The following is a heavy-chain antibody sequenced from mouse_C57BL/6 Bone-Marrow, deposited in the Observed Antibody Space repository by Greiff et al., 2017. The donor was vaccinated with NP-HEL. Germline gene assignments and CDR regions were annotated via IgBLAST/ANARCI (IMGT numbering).Heavy chain of an antibody. V-gene: IGHV1-80*01. CDR2: IYPGDGDT. CDR1: GYAFSSYW. D-gene: IGHD1-1*01. CDR3: ARSLYYYGSNWYFDV. J-gene: IGHJ1*03. Sequence: VKLMESGAELVKPGASVKISCKASGYAFSSYWMNWVKQRPGKGLEWIGQIYPGDGDTNYNGKFKGKATLTADKSSSTAYMQLSSLTSEDSAVYFCARSLYYYGSNWYFDVWGTGTTVTVSS.